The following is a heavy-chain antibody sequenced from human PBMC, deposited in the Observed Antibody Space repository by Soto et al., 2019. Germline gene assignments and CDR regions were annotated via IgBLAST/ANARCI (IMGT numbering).Heavy chain of an antibody. CDR1: GVHLSSYA. CDR2: IISVFRTS. D-gene: IGHD3-10*01. V-gene: IGHV1-69*18. J-gene: IGHJ4*02. Sequence: QVQLLQSGAELKKPGSSVKVSCSASGVHLSSYAFTWVRQAPGQWLEWMGNIISVFRTSNYAQGFQGRLTISADESTNTLCMDLSSLGSEDTAVHFSAQDGSCVVGWGEAWGQGRLV. CDR3: AQDGSCVVGWGEA.